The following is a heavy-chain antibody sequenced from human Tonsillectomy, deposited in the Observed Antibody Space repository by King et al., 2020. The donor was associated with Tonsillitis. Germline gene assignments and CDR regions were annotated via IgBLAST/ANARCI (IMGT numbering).Heavy chain of an antibody. D-gene: IGHD2-15*01. CDR1: GYTFTSYG. CDR2: ISAYNGNT. CDR3: ARVVVAANRFFDY. J-gene: IGHJ4*02. V-gene: IGHV1-18*01. Sequence: QLVQSGAEVKKPGASVKVSCKASGYTFTSYGISWVRQAPGQGLEWMGWISAYNGNTNHAQNFQGRVTMTTDTSTSTANMELRSLRSDDTAVYYCARVVVAANRFFDYWGQGTLVTVSS.